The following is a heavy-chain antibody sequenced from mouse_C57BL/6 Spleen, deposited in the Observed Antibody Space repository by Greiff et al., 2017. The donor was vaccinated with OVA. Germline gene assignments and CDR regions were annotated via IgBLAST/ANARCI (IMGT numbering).Heavy chain of an antibody. V-gene: IGHV1-22*01. Sequence: EVQLQQSGPELVKPGASVKMSCKASGYTFTDYNMHWVKQSHGKSLEWIGYINPNNGGTSYNQKFKGKATLTVNKSSSTAYMELRSLTSEDSAVYYCAGTAQATTWLAYWGQGTLVTVSA. CDR2: INPNNGGT. CDR1: GYTFTDYN. J-gene: IGHJ3*01. D-gene: IGHD3-2*02. CDR3: AGTAQATTWLAY.